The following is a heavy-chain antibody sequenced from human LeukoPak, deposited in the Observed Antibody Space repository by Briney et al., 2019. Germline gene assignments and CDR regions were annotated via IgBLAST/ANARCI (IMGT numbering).Heavy chain of an antibody. CDR3: TKLAVASPDY. D-gene: IGHD6-19*01. CDR1: GFTFSTYA. V-gene: IGHV3-23*01. J-gene: IGHJ4*02. CDR2: VSDSGVNT. Sequence: GGSLRLSCATSGFTFSTYAMNWVRQTPGKELEWVSTVSDSGVNTYYADSVKGRFTISRDNSKNTLYLQMNILRAEDTAVYYCTKLAVASPDYWGQGALVTVSS.